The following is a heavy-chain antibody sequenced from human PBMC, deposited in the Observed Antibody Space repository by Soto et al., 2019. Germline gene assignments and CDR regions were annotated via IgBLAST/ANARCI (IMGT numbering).Heavy chain of an antibody. V-gene: IGHV1-69*01. CDR1: GGTFSSYA. J-gene: IGHJ6*02. CDR3: ARELELPYYYGMDV. Sequence: QVQLVQSGAEVKKPGSSVKVSCKASGGTFSSYAISWVRQAPGQGLEWMGGIIPIFGTANYAQKFQGRVTITADDSTSTAYMELSSLRSEDTAVYYCARELELPYYYGMDVWGQGTTVTVSS. D-gene: IGHD1-7*01. CDR2: IIPIFGTA.